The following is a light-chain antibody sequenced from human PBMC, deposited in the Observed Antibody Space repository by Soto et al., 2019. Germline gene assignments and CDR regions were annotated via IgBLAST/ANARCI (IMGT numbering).Light chain of an antibody. V-gene: IGKV1-5*03. CDR2: KAA. CDR3: QQYDSYSPT. Sequence: DIQMTQSPSTLSASVGDRVSITCRASQRISNWLAWYQQKPGKAPKLLIYKAAALESGVPSRFSGRGSGTEFTLTISSLQPDDFATYYCQQYDSYSPTFGQGTKVDIK. CDR1: QRISNW. J-gene: IGKJ1*01.